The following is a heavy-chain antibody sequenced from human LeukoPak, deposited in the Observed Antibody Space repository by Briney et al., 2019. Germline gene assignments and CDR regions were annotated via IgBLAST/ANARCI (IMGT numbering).Heavy chain of an antibody. Sequence: SETLSLTCAVYGGSFSGYYWSWIRQPPGKRLEWIGEINHSGSTNYNPSLKSRVTISVDTSKNQFSLKLSSVTAADTAVYYCARTQLWLRIFDYWGQGTLVTVSS. J-gene: IGHJ4*02. D-gene: IGHD5-18*01. V-gene: IGHV4-34*01. CDR1: GGSFSGYY. CDR2: INHSGST. CDR3: ARTQLWLRIFDY.